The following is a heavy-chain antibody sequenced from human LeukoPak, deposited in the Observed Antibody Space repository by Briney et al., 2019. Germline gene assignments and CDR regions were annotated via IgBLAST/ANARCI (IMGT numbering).Heavy chain of an antibody. V-gene: IGHV3-30-3*01. CDR1: GFTFSSYA. Sequence: GGSLRLSCAASGFTFSSYAMHWVRQAPGKGLEWVAVISYDGSNKYYADSVKGRFTISRDNSKNTLYLQMNSLRAEDTAVYYCARDGGGTRISNWFDPWGQGTQVTVSS. CDR2: ISYDGSNK. CDR3: ARDGGGTRISNWFDP. J-gene: IGHJ5*02. D-gene: IGHD3-16*01.